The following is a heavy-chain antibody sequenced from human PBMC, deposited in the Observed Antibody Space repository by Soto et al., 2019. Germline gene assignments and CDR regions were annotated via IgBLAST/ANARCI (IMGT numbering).Heavy chain of an antibody. CDR1: GGSITSNIYY. D-gene: IGHD3-16*01. CDR3: ASHLRPTIWGGGYFDY. CDR2: MSYSRST. J-gene: IGHJ4*02. V-gene: IGHV4-39*01. Sequence: QLQLQESGPGLVKPSETLSLTCFVSGGSITSNIYYWGWIRQLPGKGLEWIGSMSYSRSTYYNPSREGRDTSSVDTSKNQFSLQLSSVTAAATAVYYGASHLRPTIWGGGYFDYWGQGPLVTVSS.